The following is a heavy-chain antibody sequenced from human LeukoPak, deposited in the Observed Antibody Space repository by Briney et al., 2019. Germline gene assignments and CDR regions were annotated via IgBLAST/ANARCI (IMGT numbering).Heavy chain of an antibody. Sequence: ETLSLTCAVYGGSFSVYYWTWVRQAPGKGLEWVSSTIASGGSTYYADSVKGRFTISRDNSKNTLYLQMNSLRAEDTALYYCAKGGLSSEGLDLLSKGGLWGQGTLVTVSS. J-gene: IGHJ4*02. CDR1: GGSFSVYY. D-gene: IGHD3/OR15-3a*01. V-gene: IGHV3-23*01. CDR2: TIASGGST. CDR3: AKGGLSSEGLDLLSKGGL.